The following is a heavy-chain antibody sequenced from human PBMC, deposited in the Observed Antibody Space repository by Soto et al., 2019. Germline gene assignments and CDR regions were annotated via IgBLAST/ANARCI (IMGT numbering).Heavy chain of an antibody. D-gene: IGHD3-10*01. V-gene: IGHV3-23*01. CDR2: ISGSDAGS. J-gene: IGHJ6*02. CDR3: AKHQGVGVGPLDYHYGMDF. Sequence: GGSLRLSCAASGFTFGSYAMSWVRQAPGKGLEWVSGISGSDAGSYYADSVKGRLTISRDNSKNMLYLQMNSLRGEDMAVYYCAKHQGVGVGPLDYHYGMDFWGQGTTVTVSS. CDR1: GFTFGSYA.